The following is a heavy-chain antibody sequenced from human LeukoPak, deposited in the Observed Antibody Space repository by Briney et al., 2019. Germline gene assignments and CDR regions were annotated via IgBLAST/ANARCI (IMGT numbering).Heavy chain of an antibody. CDR1: GFTFSSYW. CDR2: IKQDGSEK. CDR3: ARGVRGVMIPYYFDY. D-gene: IGHD3-10*02. J-gene: IGHJ4*02. V-gene: IGHV3-7*01. Sequence: GGSLRLSCAASGFTFSSYWMSWVRQAPGKGLEWVANIKQDGSEKYYVDSVKGRFTISRDNAKNSLYLQMNSLRAEDTAVYYCARGVRGVMIPYYFDYWGQGTLVTVSS.